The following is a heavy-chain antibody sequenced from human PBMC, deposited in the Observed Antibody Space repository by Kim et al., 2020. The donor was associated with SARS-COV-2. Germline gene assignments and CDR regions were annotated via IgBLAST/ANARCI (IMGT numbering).Heavy chain of an antibody. CDR2: IYPGDSDT. CDR1: GYSFTSYW. Sequence: GESLKISCKGSGYSFTSYWIGWVRQMPGKGLEWMGIIYPGDSDTRYSPSFQGQVTISADKSISTAYLQWSSLKASDTAMYYCARSDTAMVGARGMDVWGQGTTVTVSS. V-gene: IGHV5-51*01. J-gene: IGHJ6*02. CDR3: ARSDTAMVGARGMDV. D-gene: IGHD5-18*01.